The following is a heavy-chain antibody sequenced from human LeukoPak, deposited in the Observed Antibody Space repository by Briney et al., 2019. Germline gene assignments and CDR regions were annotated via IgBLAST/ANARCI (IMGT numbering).Heavy chain of an antibody. CDR3: ARGAISSSWGYYFDY. J-gene: IGHJ4*02. CDR2: IIPIFGTA. D-gene: IGHD6-13*01. CDR1: GGTFSSYA. Sequence: SVNVSCKASGGTFSSYATSWVGQAPRQGLEWIGGIIPIFGTANYAQKFQGRVTITADDSTSTAYMELSSLRSEDTAVYYCARGAISSSWGYYFDYWGQGTLVTVSS. V-gene: IGHV1-69*13.